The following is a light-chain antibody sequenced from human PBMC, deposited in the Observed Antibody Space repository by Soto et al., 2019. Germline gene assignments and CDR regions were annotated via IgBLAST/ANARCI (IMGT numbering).Light chain of an antibody. Sequence: ETVMTQSPVTLSVSPGETATLSCRTSQGLNRNLAWYQQKLGQAPRVLIYGASTRATGIPARFSGSGSGTDFTLTINSLQPDDIATYYCQNYDSAPITFGQGTRLEI. CDR1: QGLNRN. V-gene: IGKV3-15*01. CDR2: GAS. CDR3: QNYDSAPIT. J-gene: IGKJ5*01.